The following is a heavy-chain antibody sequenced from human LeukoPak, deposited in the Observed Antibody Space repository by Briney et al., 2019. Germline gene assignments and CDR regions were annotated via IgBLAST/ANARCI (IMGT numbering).Heavy chain of an antibody. J-gene: IGHJ4*02. D-gene: IGHD5-12*01. CDR2: IDPSDSYT. CDR1: GYSFTSYW. CDR3: ARQGSTVATQRY. Sequence: GESLKISCKGSGYSFTSYWISWVRQMPGKGLEWMGRIDPSDSYTNYSPSFQGHVTISADKSTSTAYLQWSSLKASDTAMYYCARQGSTVATQRYWGQGTLVTVSS. V-gene: IGHV5-10-1*01.